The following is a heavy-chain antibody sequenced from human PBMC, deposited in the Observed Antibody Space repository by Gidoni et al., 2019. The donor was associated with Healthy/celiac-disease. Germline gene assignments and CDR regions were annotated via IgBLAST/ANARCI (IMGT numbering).Heavy chain of an antibody. J-gene: IGHJ4*02. Sequence: PGKGLEWVSALSGSGGSTYYADSVKGRFTISRDNSKNTLYLQMNSLRAEDTAVYYCANTITAMVNYWGQGTLVTVSS. V-gene: IGHV3-23*01. D-gene: IGHD5-18*01. CDR2: LSGSGGST. CDR3: ANTITAMVNY.